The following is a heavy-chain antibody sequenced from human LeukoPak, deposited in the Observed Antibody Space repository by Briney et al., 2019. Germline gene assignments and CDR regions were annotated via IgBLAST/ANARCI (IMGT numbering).Heavy chain of an antibody. CDR1: GFTFSSYA. CDR2: ISYDGSNK. Sequence: AGSLRLSCAASGFTFSSYAMHWVRQAPGKGLEWVAVISYDGSNKYYADSVKGRFTISRDNSKNTLYLQMNSLRAEDTAVYYCARDSSSSGQFDYWGQGTLVTVSS. J-gene: IGHJ4*02. V-gene: IGHV3-30*04. D-gene: IGHD6-6*01. CDR3: ARDSSSSGQFDY.